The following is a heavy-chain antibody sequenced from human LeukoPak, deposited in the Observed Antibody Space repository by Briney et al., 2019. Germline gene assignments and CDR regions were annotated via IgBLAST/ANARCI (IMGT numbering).Heavy chain of an antibody. D-gene: IGHD3-3*01. Sequence: VSVKVSCKASGYTFTSYGISWVRQAPGQGLEWMGWISAYNGNTNYAQKLQGRVTMTTDTSTSTAYMELRSLRSDDTAVYYCARDRTGFLEWSYDPWGQGTLVTVSS. CDR2: ISAYNGNT. V-gene: IGHV1-18*01. CDR1: GYTFTSYG. J-gene: IGHJ5*02. CDR3: ARDRTGFLEWSYDP.